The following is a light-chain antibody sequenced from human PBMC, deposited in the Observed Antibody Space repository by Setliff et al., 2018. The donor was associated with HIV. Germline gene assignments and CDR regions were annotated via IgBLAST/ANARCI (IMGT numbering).Light chain of an antibody. CDR3: AARDASLIRYV. CDR2: TNY. CDR1: NSNIGSNA. Sequence: QSALTQPPSASGTPGQRVTISCSGTNSNIGSNAVNWYQQLPGTAPKLLIYTNYQRPSGVPDRFSGSKSGTSASLAISGLQSEDEADYYCAARDASLIRYVFGTATKVTGL. J-gene: IGLJ1*01. V-gene: IGLV1-44*01.